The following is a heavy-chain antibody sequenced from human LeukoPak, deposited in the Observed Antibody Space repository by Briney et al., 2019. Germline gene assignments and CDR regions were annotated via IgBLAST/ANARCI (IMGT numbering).Heavy chain of an antibody. D-gene: IGHD1-26*01. Sequence: GGSLRLSCAASGFTFSSYAMSWVRQAPGKGLEWVSAISGSGATTYYADSVKGRFTNSRDNSKNTLYLQMNSLRAEDTAVYYCARDRNSGSYTAINFDYWGQGTLVTVSS. V-gene: IGHV3-23*01. J-gene: IGHJ4*02. CDR3: ARDRNSGSYTAINFDY. CDR1: GFTFSSYA. CDR2: ISGSGATT.